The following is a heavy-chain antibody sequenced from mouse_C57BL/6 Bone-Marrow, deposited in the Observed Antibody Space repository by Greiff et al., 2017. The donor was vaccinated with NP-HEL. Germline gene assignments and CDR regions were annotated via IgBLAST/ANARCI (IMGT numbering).Heavy chain of an antibody. Sequence: VQLQQSGAELVRPGASVKLSCTASGFNIKDYYMHWVKQRPEQGLEWIGRIDPEDGDTEYAPKFQGKATMTADTSSNSAYLQLSSLTSEDTAVYYCTTGRLQGYFDVWGTGTTVTVSS. CDR2: IDPEDGDT. V-gene: IGHV14-1*01. CDR3: TTGRLQGYFDV. J-gene: IGHJ1*03. D-gene: IGHD2-2*01. CDR1: GFNIKDYY.